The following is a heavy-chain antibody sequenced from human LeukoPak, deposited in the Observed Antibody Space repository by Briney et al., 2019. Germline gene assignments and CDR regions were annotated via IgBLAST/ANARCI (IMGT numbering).Heavy chain of an antibody. D-gene: IGHD3-22*01. J-gene: IGHJ6*02. Sequence: ASVKVSCKASGYTFTSYYMHWVRQAPGQGLEWMGIINPSGGSTSYAQKFQGRVTMTRDTSTSTVYMELSSLRSEDTAVYYCARDYYDSDYYYYGMDVWGQGTTVTVSS. CDR3: ARDYYDSDYYYYGMDV. CDR1: GYTFTSYY. CDR2: INPSGGST. V-gene: IGHV1-46*01.